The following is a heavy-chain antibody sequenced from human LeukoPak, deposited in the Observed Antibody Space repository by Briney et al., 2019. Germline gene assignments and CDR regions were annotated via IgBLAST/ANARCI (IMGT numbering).Heavy chain of an antibody. Sequence: PGGSLRLSCAPSGFIFSTYSMNWVRQAPGKGLEWVSYIGSTGDYIFYADSVKGRFTISRDNAKNSLYLQLNNLRVEDAAVYYCAGLGESTTDFWGQGTLVTVSS. CDR2: IGSTGDYI. D-gene: IGHD1-14*01. CDR3: AGLGESTTDF. J-gene: IGHJ4*02. V-gene: IGHV3-21*01. CDR1: GFIFSTYS.